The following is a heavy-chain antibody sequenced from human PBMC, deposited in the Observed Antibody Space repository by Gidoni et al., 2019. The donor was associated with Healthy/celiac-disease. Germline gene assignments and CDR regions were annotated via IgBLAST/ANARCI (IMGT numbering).Heavy chain of an antibody. CDR3: ARDRFDIVATRTPDY. Sequence: ALVKPGGSLRLSCAASGFTFSTYSMNWVRQAPGKGLEWVSSISSSSSYIYYADSVKGRFTISRDNAKNSLYLQINSLRAEDTAVYYCARDRFDIVATRTPDYWGQGTLVTVSS. J-gene: IGHJ4*02. CDR1: GFTFSTYS. V-gene: IGHV3-21*01. D-gene: IGHD5-12*01. CDR2: ISSSSSYI.